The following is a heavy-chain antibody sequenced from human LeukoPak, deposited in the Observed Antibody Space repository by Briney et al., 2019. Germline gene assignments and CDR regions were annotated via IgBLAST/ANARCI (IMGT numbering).Heavy chain of an antibody. J-gene: IGHJ1*01. CDR1: GYSFTSYW. CDR3: ATVPRIPAVGNTEYFQY. V-gene: IGHV5-51*01. CDR2: VIPADSDT. Sequence: GESLKISCKGSGYSFTSYWITWVRQMPEKGLEWMGIVIPADSDTRYRPSFQGQVTISVDKSISTAYLQWSSLQASDTAMYYCATVPRIPAVGNTEYFQYWGQGTLVTVSS. D-gene: IGHD6-13*01.